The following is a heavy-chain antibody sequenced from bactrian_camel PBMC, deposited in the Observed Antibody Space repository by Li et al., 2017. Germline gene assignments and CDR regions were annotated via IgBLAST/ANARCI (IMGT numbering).Heavy chain of an antibody. CDR3: VSTAGYYTPPYEYKY. Sequence: HVQLVESGGGSVQSGGSLRLSCAVSEYTYSSFCMGWFRQAQGKGLEWVSSIYSDGSDTYYSDSLKGRFTISRDNAKNTIYLGMNSLQSEDTALYYCVSTAGYYTPPYEYKYWGQGTQVTVS. CDR2: IYSDGSDT. J-gene: IGHJ4*01. CDR1: EYTYSSFC. V-gene: IGHV3S5*01. D-gene: IGHD2*01.